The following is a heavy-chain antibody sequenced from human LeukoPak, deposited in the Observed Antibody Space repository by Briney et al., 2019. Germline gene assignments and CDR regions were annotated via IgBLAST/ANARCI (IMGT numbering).Heavy chain of an antibody. CDR2: IYYSGST. D-gene: IGHD3-22*01. CDR3: TRDHDSSGIYYRGTFDI. CDR1: GGSISSSSYY. Sequence: SETLSLTCTVSGGSISSSSYYWGWIRQPPGKGLEWIGSIYYSGSTYYNPSLKSRVTISVDTSKNQFSLKLSSVTAADTAVYYCTRDHDSSGIYYRGTFDIWGQGTMVTVSS. J-gene: IGHJ3*02. V-gene: IGHV4-39*07.